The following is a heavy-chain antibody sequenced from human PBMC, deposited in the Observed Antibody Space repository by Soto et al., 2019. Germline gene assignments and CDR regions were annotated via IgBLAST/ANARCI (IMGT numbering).Heavy chain of an antibody. V-gene: IGHV1-18*04. D-gene: IGHD3-3*01. CDR2: ISAYNGNT. J-gene: IGHJ6*02. CDR3: ARDRTPWSGDESFGTDDYYTMDV. CDR1: GYTFNNFG. Sequence: ASVKVSCKTSGYTFNNFGVTWVRQAPGQGLEWMGWISAYNGNTHYVEKFQGRVTMTTDTSMSTAYMELRSLRFDDTAVYFCARDRTPWSGDESFGTDDYYTMDVWGQGTTVTAP.